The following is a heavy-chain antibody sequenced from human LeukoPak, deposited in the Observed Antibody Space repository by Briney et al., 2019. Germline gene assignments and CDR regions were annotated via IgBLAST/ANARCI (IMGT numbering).Heavy chain of an antibody. CDR3: ARHDAGKWLPYFDY. V-gene: IGHV4-4*07. J-gene: IGHJ4*02. D-gene: IGHD6-19*01. CDR1: GGSVRGYY. CDR2: VYSSGST. Sequence: SETLSLTRIVSGGSVRGYYCSWIRQPAGKGLEWIGRVYSSGSTNYNPSLKSRVTMSVDTSKNQFSLKLTSMTAAHTAVYYCARHDAGKWLPYFDYWGRGTLVTVSS.